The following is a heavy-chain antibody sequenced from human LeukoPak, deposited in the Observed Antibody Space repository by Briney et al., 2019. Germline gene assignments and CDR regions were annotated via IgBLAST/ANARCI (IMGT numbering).Heavy chain of an antibody. D-gene: IGHD1-26*01. V-gene: IGHV3-30*04. CDR2: ISYDGSNK. J-gene: IGHJ3*02. CDR1: GFTFSSYA. CDR3: AREVVGATDHAFDI. Sequence: PGGSLRLSCAASGFTFSSYAMHWVRQAPGKGLEWVAVISYDGSNKYYADPVKGRFTISRDNSKNTLYLQMNSLRAEDTAMYYCAREVVGATDHAFDIWGQGTMVAVSS.